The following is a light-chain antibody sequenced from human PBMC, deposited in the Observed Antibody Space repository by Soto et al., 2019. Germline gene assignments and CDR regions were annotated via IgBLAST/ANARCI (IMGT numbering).Light chain of an antibody. CDR3: AGWGGGLNVVL. J-gene: IGLJ2*01. Sequence: QSVLTQPPSASGTPGQRVAISCSGSSSNIGSNTVNWYQQLPGSAPQLLIYSTNQRPSGVPGRFSGSKSGTSASLAIRGFQCEDGFDYLCAGWGGGLNVVLFGGGTKFPV. CDR2: STN. V-gene: IGLV1-44*01. CDR1: SSNIGSNT.